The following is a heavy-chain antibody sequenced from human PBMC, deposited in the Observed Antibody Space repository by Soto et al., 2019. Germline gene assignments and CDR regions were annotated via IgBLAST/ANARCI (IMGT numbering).Heavy chain of an antibody. CDR3: ATLKSDLGLSGNYFNYFDY. Sequence: ASVRVSCKVSGYTLTELSMHWVRQAPGKGLEWMGGFDPEDADTIYAQKFQGRVTMTEDTSTDTAYMELSNLRSEDTAVYYCATLKSDLGLSGNYFNYFDYWGQGTLVTVSS. CDR1: GYTLTELS. V-gene: IGHV1-24*01. CDR2: FDPEDADT. J-gene: IGHJ4*02. D-gene: IGHD3-10*01.